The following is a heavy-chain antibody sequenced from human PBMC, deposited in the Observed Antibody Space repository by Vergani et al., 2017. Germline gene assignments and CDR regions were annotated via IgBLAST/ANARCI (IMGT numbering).Heavy chain of an antibody. J-gene: IGHJ3*02. D-gene: IGHD2-2*02. Sequence: EVQLVESGGGLVQPGGSLRLSCAASGFTFSSYWISWVRQAPGKGLEWVANIKQDGSEKYYVDSVKGRFTISRDNAKNSLYLQMNSLRAEDTAVYYCARVAPRYCSSTSCYTFAFDIWGQGTMVTVSS. CDR1: GFTFSSYW. CDR2: IKQDGSEK. V-gene: IGHV3-7*01. CDR3: ARVAPRYCSSTSCYTFAFDI.